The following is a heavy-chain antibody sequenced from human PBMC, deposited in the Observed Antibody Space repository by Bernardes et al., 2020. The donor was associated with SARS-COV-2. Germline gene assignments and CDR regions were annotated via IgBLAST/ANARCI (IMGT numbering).Heavy chain of an antibody. J-gene: IGHJ4*02. Sequence: ASVKVYCKVSGYTLTALSMHWVRQAPGKGLEWMGGFDPEDGETIYAQKFQGRVTITRDTSASTAYMELSSLRSEDTAVYYCARGFCSSTSCYAHGWATVTPDYWGQGTLVTGSA. CDR3: ARGFCSSTSCYAHGWATVTPDY. CDR2: FDPEDGET. CDR1: GYTLTALS. D-gene: IGHD2-2*01. V-gene: IGHV1-24*01.